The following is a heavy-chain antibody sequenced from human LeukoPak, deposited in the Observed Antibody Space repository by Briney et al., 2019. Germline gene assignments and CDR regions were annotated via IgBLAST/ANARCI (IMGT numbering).Heavy chain of an antibody. V-gene: IGHV3-69-1*02. CDR1: GFTFDDYV. D-gene: IGHD4-17*01. Sequence: PGGSLRLSCAASGFTFDDYVMHWVRQAPGKGLEWVSLIYSGGSTYYADSVKGRFTISRDNAKNSLYLQMNSLRAEDTAVYYCARETTYKFDPWGQGTLVTVSS. J-gene: IGHJ5*02. CDR2: IYSGGST. CDR3: ARETTYKFDP.